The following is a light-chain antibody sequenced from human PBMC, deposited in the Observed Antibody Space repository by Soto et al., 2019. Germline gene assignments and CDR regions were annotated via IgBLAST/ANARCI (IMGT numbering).Light chain of an antibody. CDR2: DVS. V-gene: IGLV2-14*03. CDR1: SADIDAFNY. J-gene: IGLJ2*01. CDR3: SSYSTTSALV. Sequence: QSALTQPASVSGSPGQSITISCAGTSADIDAFNYVSWYQHHPGKAPKLLIYDVSDRPSGVSTRFSASKSANTASLTISGLQADDEGDYYCSSYSTTSALVFGGGTKLTVL.